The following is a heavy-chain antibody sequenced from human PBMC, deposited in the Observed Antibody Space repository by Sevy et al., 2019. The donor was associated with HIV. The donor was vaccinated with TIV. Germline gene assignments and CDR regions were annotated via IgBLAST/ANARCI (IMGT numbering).Heavy chain of an antibody. J-gene: IGHJ4*02. D-gene: IGHD3-22*01. Sequence: GASVKVSCKASGDSFSMYGINWVRQAPGQGLEWMGKIIPLVTIPKYAQKFQGRLTITADESTSTAYMELSSLRSEDTAVYYCAMDSKHDNSGYPIQEFWGQGTLVTVSS. CDR2: IIPLVTIP. V-gene: IGHV1-69*04. CDR3: AMDSKHDNSGYPIQEF. CDR1: GDSFSMYG.